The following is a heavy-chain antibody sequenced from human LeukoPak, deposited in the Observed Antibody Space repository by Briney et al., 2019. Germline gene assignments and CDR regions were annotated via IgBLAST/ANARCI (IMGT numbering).Heavy chain of an antibody. J-gene: IGHJ4*02. Sequence: ASVKVSCKASGYIFTNYYLHWVRQAPGQGLEWMGIISPLGGSTTYAQKFQGRVTMTWDTSTSTVYMALTSLRSEDTAVYYCARGLRYFDWTQYYLDYWGQGILVTVSS. D-gene: IGHD3-9*01. CDR3: ARGLRYFDWTQYYLDY. V-gene: IGHV1-46*01. CDR2: ISPLGGST. CDR1: GYIFTNYY.